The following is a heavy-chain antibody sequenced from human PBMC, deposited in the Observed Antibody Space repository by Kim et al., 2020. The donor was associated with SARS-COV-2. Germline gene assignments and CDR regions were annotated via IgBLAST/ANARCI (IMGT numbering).Heavy chain of an antibody. J-gene: IGHJ4*02. Sequence: SETLSLTCTVSGASVSSPSYYWSWIRQPPGKGLEWIGYVYYSGSTDYNPSLKSRVTISLDTSKNQFSLKLSSLTAADTAVYFCAREALGYGDPPFEYWGQGTLVTVSS. CDR1: GASVSSPSYY. V-gene: IGHV4-61*01. CDR3: AREALGYGDPPFEY. D-gene: IGHD4-17*01. CDR2: VYYSGST.